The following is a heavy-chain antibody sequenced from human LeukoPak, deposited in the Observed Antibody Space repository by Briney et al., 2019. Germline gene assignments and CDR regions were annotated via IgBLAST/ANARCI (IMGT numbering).Heavy chain of an antibody. D-gene: IGHD3-9*01. Sequence: GGSLRLSCAASGFTFSAYNMNWVRQAPGKGLEWVSYISSSSSYIYYADSVKGRFTISRDNARNSLYLQMNSLRAEDAAVYYCARGGRSTYFDWSPDYWGQGTLVTVSS. CDR3: ARGGRSTYFDWSPDY. CDR1: GFTFSAYN. CDR2: ISSSSSYI. J-gene: IGHJ4*02. V-gene: IGHV3-21*05.